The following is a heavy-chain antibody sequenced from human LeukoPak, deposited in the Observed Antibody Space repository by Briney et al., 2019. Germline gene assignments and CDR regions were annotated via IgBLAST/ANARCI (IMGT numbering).Heavy chain of an antibody. CDR1: GFTFSSYG. V-gene: IGHV3-30*18. CDR3: AKSTASGYSNDY. Sequence: GRSLRLSCAASGFTFSSYGMHWVRQAPGEGLEWVAVISYDGSNKYYADSVKGRFTISRDNSKNTLYLQMNSLRAEDTAVYYCAKSTASGYSNDYWGQGTLVTVSS. CDR2: ISYDGSNK. J-gene: IGHJ4*02. D-gene: IGHD3-22*01.